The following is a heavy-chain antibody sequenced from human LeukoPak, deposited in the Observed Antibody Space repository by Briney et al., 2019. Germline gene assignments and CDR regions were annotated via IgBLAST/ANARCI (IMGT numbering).Heavy chain of an antibody. D-gene: IGHD6-13*01. V-gene: IGHV3-30*04. J-gene: IGHJ4*02. CDR3: AKDSKLAAAGYYFDF. CDR2: ISNDGRNK. CDR1: GFTFSSYA. Sequence: GGSLRLSCAASGFTFSSYAMHWVRQAPGKGLEWVAVISNDGRNKHHAASVKGRFTISRDNPKNTVYLQMNSLRAEDRAVYYCAKDSKLAAAGYYFDFWGQGALVTVSS.